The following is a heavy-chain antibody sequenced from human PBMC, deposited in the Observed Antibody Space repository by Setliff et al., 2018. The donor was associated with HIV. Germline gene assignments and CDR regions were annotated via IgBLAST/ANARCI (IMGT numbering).Heavy chain of an antibody. V-gene: IGHV4-59*11. Sequence: SETLSLTCTASGGSISSHYWSWIRQPPGKGLEWIGSIYYSGSTNYNPSLKSRVTISVDTSKNQFSLKLSSVTAADTAVYYCARVYSGYEWGYYFDYWGQGTLVTVSS. J-gene: IGHJ4*02. CDR2: IYYSGST. CDR3: ARVYSGYEWGYYFDY. D-gene: IGHD5-12*01. CDR1: GGSISSHY.